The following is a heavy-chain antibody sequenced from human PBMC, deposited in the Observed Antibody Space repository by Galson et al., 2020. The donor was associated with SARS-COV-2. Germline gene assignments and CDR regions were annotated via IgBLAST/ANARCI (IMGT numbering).Heavy chain of an antibody. V-gene: IGHV3-21*01. D-gene: IGHD6-13*01. Sequence: GSLRLSCAASGFSFSSYSMNWVRQAPGKGLEWVSSISDTSGYIYYADSVKGRFTISRDNTKNSLYLQMNSLRAEDTAIYYCARELIAAAGTDYFDPRGQGTLVTVSS. CDR1: GFSFSSYS. J-gene: IGHJ5*02. CDR3: ARELIAAAGTDYFDP. CDR2: ISDTSGYI.